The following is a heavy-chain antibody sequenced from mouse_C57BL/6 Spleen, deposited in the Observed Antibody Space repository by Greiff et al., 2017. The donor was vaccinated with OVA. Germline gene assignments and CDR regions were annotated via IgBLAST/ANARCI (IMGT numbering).Heavy chain of an antibody. CDR1: GFTFSNYW. V-gene: IGHV6-3*01. D-gene: IGHD1-1*01. Sequence: EVKLVESGGGLVQPGGSMKLSCVASGFTFSNYWMNWVRQSPEKGLEWVAQIRLKSDNYATHYAESVKGRFTISRDDSKSSVYLQMNNLRAEDTGIYYCTVPITTVVPPHGYWGQGTTLTVSS. CDR3: TVPITTVVPPHGY. J-gene: IGHJ2*01. CDR2: IRLKSDNYAT.